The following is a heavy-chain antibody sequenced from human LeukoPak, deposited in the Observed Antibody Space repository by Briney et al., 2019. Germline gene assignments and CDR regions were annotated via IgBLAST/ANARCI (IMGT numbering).Heavy chain of an antibody. V-gene: IGHV3-74*01. CDR1: GFTFCNYW. CDR2: INTDGIMI. J-gene: IGHJ4*02. CDR3: VAGLGDY. Sequence: GGSLRLSCTTSGFTFCNYWMHWVRQAPGKGLVWVSRINTDGIMITYADSVKGRFTISRDNAKNTVYLQMNSLRAEDTAVYYCVAGLGDYWGQGTLVTVSS. D-gene: IGHD6-13*01.